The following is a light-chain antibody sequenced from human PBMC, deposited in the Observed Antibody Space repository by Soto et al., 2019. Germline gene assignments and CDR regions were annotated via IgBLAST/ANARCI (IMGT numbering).Light chain of an antibody. J-gene: IGKJ1*01. CDR1: PSISTW. CDR2: SAS. Sequence: EIQMPQSPSTLSASAGARVTIICRARPSISTWLAWYQQKPGKAPKLLIYSASDLESGVPSRFSGSGFGTEFTLTITSLQPDDFATYYCQQYNSYSTFGTATFGQGTKVDIK. CDR3: QQYNSYSTFGTAT. V-gene: IGKV1-5*03.